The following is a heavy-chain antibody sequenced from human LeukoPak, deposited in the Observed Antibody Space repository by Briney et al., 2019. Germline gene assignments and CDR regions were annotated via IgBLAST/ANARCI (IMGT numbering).Heavy chain of an antibody. V-gene: IGHV3-21*04. CDR3: ARVNGYSSGWYDFDY. D-gene: IGHD6-19*01. J-gene: IGHJ4*02. Sequence: PGGSLRLSCAASGFTFSSYSMNWVRQAPGKGLEWVSSISSSSSYIYYADSVKGRFTISRDNAKNSLYLQMNSLRAEDTALYYCARVNGYSSGWYDFDYWGQGTLVTVSS. CDR2: ISSSSSYI. CDR1: GFTFSSYS.